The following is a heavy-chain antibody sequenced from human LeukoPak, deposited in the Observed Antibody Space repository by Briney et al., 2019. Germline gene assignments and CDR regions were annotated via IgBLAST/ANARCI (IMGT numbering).Heavy chain of an antibody. CDR1: GGSISSGGYC. J-gene: IGHJ4*02. CDR3: AARFYGDYDY. D-gene: IGHD4-17*01. CDR2: IYYSGST. Sequence: SETLSLTCTVSGGSISSGGYCWSWIRQHPGKGLEWIGYIYYSGSTYYNPSLKSRVTISVDTSKNQFSLKLSSVTAADTAVYYCAARFYGDYDYWGQGTLVTVSS. V-gene: IGHV4-31*03.